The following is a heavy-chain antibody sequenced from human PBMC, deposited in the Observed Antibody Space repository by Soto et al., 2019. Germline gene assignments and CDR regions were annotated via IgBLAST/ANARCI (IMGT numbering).Heavy chain of an antibody. CDR3: ARGRRYYDSSGYYYRAFDI. V-gene: IGHV4-34*01. CDR1: GGSFSGYY. Sequence: SQTLSLTCAVYGGSFSGYYWSWIRQPPGKGLEWIGEINHSGSTNYNPSLKSRVTISVDTSKNQFSLKLSSVTAADTAVYYCARGRRYYDSSGYYYRAFDIWGQGTMVTVSS. J-gene: IGHJ3*02. D-gene: IGHD3-22*01. CDR2: INHSGST.